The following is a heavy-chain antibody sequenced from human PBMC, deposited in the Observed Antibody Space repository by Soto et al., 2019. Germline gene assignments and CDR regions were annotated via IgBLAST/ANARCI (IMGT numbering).Heavy chain of an antibody. CDR1: GFTFSSFV. D-gene: IGHD3-10*01. V-gene: IGHV3-33*08. CDR2: VFSDGNNK. J-gene: IGHJ4*02. Sequence: GGSLRICCAACGFTFSSFVMHWVRLAPGKEMEWVAVVFSDGNNKYYIDSVKGRFTISRDNSKSTLYLHMNSLRVEDTAVYYCARDLGSGSYSPDYWGQGTLVTVSS. CDR3: ARDLGSGSYSPDY.